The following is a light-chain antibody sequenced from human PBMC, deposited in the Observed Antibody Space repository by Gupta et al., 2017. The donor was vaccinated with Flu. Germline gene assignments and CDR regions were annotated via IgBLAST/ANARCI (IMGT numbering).Light chain of an antibody. Sequence: DIQMTQFPSSVSASVGDRVTITCRASQGLSGWLAWYQQKPGKAPKLLIYATSSWQTGVPSRFSGSGSGTDFTLTISSLQSEDTATYYCQHTHSCPYSFGQGTKVEIK. J-gene: IGKJ2*03. V-gene: IGKV1-12*01. CDR1: QGLSGW. CDR3: QHTHSCPYS. CDR2: ATS.